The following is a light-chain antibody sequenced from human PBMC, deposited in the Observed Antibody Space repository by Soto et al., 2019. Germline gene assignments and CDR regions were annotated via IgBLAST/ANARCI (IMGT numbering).Light chain of an antibody. J-gene: IGKJ4*01. CDR2: DAS. V-gene: IGKV3-11*01. CDR1: QSVSSY. CDR3: QQRSNWPT. Sequence: EIVLTQSPATLSLSPADRATLSCSSSQSVSSYLAWYQQKPGQAPRLLIYDASNRATGIPARFSGSGSGTDFTITISSLEPEDFAVYSSQQRSNWPTFGGGTKVEIK.